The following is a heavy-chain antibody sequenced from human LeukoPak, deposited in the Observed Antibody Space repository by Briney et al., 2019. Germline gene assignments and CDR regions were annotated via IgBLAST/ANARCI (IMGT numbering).Heavy chain of an antibody. CDR2: INPNSGST. CDR3: ADRFCSGGSCSSTLAEYFQY. V-gene: IGHV1-2*02. J-gene: IGHJ1*01. Sequence: ASVKVTCKASGYTFTGYYMHWVRQAPGQGLEWMGWINPNSGSTNYARKFQGRVTMTRDTSISTAYMELSRLRSDDTAVYYCADRFCSGGSCSSTLAEYFQYWGQGTLVIVSS. D-gene: IGHD2-15*01. CDR1: GYTFTGYY.